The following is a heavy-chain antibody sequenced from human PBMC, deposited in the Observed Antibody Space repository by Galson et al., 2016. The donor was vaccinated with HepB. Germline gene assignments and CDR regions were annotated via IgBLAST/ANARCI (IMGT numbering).Heavy chain of an antibody. CDR2: IYGSGST. CDR1: GGSINGYY. V-gene: IGHV4-59*01. J-gene: IGHJ4*02. D-gene: IGHD5-24*01. CDR3: ARGVGWLLDD. Sequence: SETLSLTCTVSGGSINGYYLSWIRQPPGKGLEWIGYIYGSGSTKYSPSLKSRVTISEDTSKNHFSLKLSSVTAADTAVYFCARGVGWLLDDWGQGTQVTVSS.